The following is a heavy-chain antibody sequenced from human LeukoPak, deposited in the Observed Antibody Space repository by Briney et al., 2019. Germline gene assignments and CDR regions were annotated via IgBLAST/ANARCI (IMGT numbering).Heavy chain of an antibody. CDR3: AKEVDGGSLDY. J-gene: IGHJ4*02. CDR2: ITGSGSST. CDR1: GFTFSSYG. Sequence: GGTLRLSCAASGFTFSSYGMSWVRQAPGKGLEWVSAITGSGSSTHYTDSVKGRFTISRDNSKNTLYLQMNSLRAEDTAVYYCAKEVDGGSLDYWGQGTLVTVSS. V-gene: IGHV3-23*01. D-gene: IGHD1-26*01.